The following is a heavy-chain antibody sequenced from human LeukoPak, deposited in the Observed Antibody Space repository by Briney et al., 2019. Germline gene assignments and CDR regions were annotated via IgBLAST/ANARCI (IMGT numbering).Heavy chain of an antibody. D-gene: IGHD3-10*01. CDR1: GFTFDDYA. V-gene: IGHV3-9*01. J-gene: IGHJ3*01. CDR2: ISWNSGSI. Sequence: GGSLRLSRAATGFTFDDYAMHWVRQVPGKGLEWVSGISWNSGSIGYADSVKGRFTISRDNSKNSLYLQMDSLRVEDTALYYCAKDTGFFDGFDVWGQGTMVAVSS. CDR3: AKDTGFFDGFDV.